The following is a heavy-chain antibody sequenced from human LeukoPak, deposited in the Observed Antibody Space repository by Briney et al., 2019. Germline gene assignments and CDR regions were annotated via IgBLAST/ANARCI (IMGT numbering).Heavy chain of an antibody. Sequence: GASVKVSCKASGYSFTNYDINWVRQATGQGLEWMGWMNPKSGDTGYSQKFQGRVFITRDTSINTAYMELSSLRSEDTAVYYCARGPPGGGLDYWGQGTLVTVSS. CDR3: ARGPPGGGLDY. CDR2: MNPKSGDT. V-gene: IGHV1-8*03. CDR1: GYSFTNYD. D-gene: IGHD4-23*01. J-gene: IGHJ4*02.